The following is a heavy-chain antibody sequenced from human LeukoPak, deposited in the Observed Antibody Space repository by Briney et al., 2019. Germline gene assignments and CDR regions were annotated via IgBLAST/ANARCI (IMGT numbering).Heavy chain of an antibody. Sequence: ASVKVSFKASGGTFSSYAISWVRQAPGQGPEWMGGIIPIFGTANYAQKFQGRVTITADESTSTAYMELSSLRSEDTAVYYCARRWGIAARQAVNWFDPWGQGTLVTVSS. J-gene: IGHJ5*02. V-gene: IGHV1-69*13. CDR1: GGTFSSYA. CDR3: ARRWGIAARQAVNWFDP. CDR2: IIPIFGTA. D-gene: IGHD6-6*01.